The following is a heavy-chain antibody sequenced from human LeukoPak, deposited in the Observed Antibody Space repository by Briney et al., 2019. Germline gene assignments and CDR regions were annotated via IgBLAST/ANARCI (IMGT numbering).Heavy chain of an antibody. J-gene: IGHJ4*02. CDR3: ARSYVWGTPFDY. V-gene: IGHV1-2*02. CDR1: GYTFTGYY. Sequence: ASVKVSCKASGYTFTGYYVHWVRQAPGQGLEWMGWINPNSGGTNYAQKFQGRVTMTRDTSISTAYMELSRLRSDDTAVYYCARSYVWGTPFDYWGQGTLVTVSS. CDR2: INPNSGGT. D-gene: IGHD3-16*01.